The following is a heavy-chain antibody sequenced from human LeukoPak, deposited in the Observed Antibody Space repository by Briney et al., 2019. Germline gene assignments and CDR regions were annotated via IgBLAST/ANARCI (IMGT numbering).Heavy chain of an antibody. Sequence: GGSLRLSCAASGFTFSSYSMNWVRQAPGKGLEWVSSISSSSSYIYYADSVKGRFTISRDKSKNTLYLQMNSLRAEDTAVYYCAKEGVRGYSYGYMDYWGQGTLVTVSS. CDR2: ISSSSSYI. CDR3: AKEGVRGYSYGYMDY. J-gene: IGHJ4*02. D-gene: IGHD5-18*01. CDR1: GFTFSSYS. V-gene: IGHV3-21*01.